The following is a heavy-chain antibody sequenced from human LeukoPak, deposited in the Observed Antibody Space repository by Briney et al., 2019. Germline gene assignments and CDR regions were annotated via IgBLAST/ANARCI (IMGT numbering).Heavy chain of an antibody. CDR2: INSDGRIT. J-gene: IGHJ4*02. CDR1: GFTFSSYW. CDR3: ARGFSSSSTSPFDY. V-gene: IGHV3-74*01. D-gene: IGHD2-2*01. Sequence: PGGSLRLSCAASGFTFSSYWMHWVRQAPGKGLVWVSRINSDGRITSYADSVKGRFTISRDNAKNTLYLQMNSLRAEDTAVYYCARGFSSSSTSPFDYWGQGTLVTVSS.